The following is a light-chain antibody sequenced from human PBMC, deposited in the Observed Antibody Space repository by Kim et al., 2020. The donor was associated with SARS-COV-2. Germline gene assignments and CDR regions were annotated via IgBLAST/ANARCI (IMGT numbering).Light chain of an antibody. V-gene: IGKV3-20*01. CDR1: QSVSDND. Sequence: SPGEGATLSCRASQSVSDNDLAWYQKKPGQAPKLLIYGASSRATGIPDRFSGSGSGTDFSLTISRLGPEDIAVYYCQQYDSSLWTFGQGTKVDIK. CDR3: QQYDSSLWT. J-gene: IGKJ1*01. CDR2: GAS.